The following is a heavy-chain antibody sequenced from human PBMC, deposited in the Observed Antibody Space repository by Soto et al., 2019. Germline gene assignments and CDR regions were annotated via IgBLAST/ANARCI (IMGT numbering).Heavy chain of an antibody. Sequence: KSSETLSLTCAVSGGSISSSNWWSWVRQPPGKGLEWIGEIYHSGSTNYNPSLKSRVTISVDKSKNQFSLKLSSVTAADTAVYYCARDGIAAAGTGGPKNYAMDVSGHGTTVTVSS. CDR2: IYHSGST. V-gene: IGHV4-4*02. J-gene: IGHJ6*02. D-gene: IGHD6-13*01. CDR1: GGSISSSNW. CDR3: ARDGIAAAGTGGPKNYAMDV.